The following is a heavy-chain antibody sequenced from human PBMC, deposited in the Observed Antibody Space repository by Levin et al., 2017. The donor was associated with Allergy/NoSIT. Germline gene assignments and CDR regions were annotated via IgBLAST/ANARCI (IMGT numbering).Heavy chain of an antibody. D-gene: IGHD6-13*01. V-gene: IGHV3-30*18. Sequence: GGSLRLSCAASGFTFSSYGMHWVRQAPGKGLEWVAVISYDGSNKYYADSVKGRFTISRDNSKNTLYLQMNSLRAEDTAVYYCAKDQGIAAGTIDYWGQGTLVTVSS. CDR3: AKDQGIAAGTIDY. CDR1: GFTFSSYG. CDR2: ISYDGSNK. J-gene: IGHJ4*02.